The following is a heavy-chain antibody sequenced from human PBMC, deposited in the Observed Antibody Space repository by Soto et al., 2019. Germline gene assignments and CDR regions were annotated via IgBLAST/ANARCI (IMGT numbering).Heavy chain of an antibody. CDR1: GYTFSSYY. D-gene: IGHD3-22*01. CDR2: INPSGGYT. V-gene: IGHV1-46*01. Sequence: ASVKVSCKASGYTFSSYYMNWVRQAPGQGLEWLGIINPSGGYTTYAQRFLGRVTMTSDTSTSTVHMELGSLTSEDTAVYYCARTYYYDSSGYYQPRKFDAFDIWGQGTMVTVSS. CDR3: ARTYYYDSSGYYQPRKFDAFDI. J-gene: IGHJ3*02.